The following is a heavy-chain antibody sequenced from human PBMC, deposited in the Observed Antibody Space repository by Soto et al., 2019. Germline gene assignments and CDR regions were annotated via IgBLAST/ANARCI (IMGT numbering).Heavy chain of an antibody. CDR3: ARDTGWGLGY. V-gene: IGHV4-4*02. D-gene: IGHD6-19*01. Sequence: QVQLQESGPGLVRPSGTLSLTCAVSGDSINSNYCWTWVRQPPGKGLEWIAEIYYSGGTSYNPSLKSRVTISMDKSNNQFSLNLTSVTAAATAMYYCARDTGWGLGYWGQGTLVTVSS. CDR2: IYYSGGT. J-gene: IGHJ4*02. CDR1: GDSINSNYC.